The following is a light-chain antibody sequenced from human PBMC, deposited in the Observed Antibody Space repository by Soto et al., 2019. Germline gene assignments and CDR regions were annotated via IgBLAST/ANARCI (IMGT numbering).Light chain of an antibody. CDR3: QQYYNTPTT. CDR1: QSVLYSSNNKNY. CDR2: WAS. V-gene: IGKV4-1*01. J-gene: IGKJ4*01. Sequence: DIVMTQSPDSLAVSLGERVTINCKSSQSVLYSSNNKNYLAWYQQRPGQPPQLLIDWASIRESGVPDRFSGSGSGTDFTLTISNLQAEDVAIYYCQQYYNTPTTFGGGTKVEIK.